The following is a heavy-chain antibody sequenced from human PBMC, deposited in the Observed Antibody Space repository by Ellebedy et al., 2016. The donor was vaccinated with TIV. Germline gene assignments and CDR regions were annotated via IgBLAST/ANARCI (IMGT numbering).Heavy chain of an antibody. D-gene: IGHD5-18*01. J-gene: IGHJ4*02. V-gene: IGHV3-23*01. CDR2: ISGSGGST. CDR3: ASNVDTAKVRGNY. CDR1: GFTFSSFA. Sequence: GESLKISCAASGFTFSSFAMSWVRQAPGKGLEWVSLISGSGGSTYYADSVKGRFTISRDNSKNTLYLQMNSLRVEDTARYYCASNVDTAKVRGNYWGQGTLVTVSP.